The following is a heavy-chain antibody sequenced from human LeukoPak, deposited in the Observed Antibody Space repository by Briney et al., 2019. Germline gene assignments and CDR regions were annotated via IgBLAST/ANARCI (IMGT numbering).Heavy chain of an antibody. D-gene: IGHD3-10*01. Sequence: TSETLSLTCTVSGGSISSYYWSWIRQPPGKGLEWIGSIYDSGSTYYNPSLKSRVTISVDTSKNQFSLKLNSVTAADTAVYYCARHYGPWGQGTLVTVSS. CDR1: GGSISSYY. J-gene: IGHJ5*02. V-gene: IGHV4-39*01. CDR3: ARHYGP. CDR2: IYDSGST.